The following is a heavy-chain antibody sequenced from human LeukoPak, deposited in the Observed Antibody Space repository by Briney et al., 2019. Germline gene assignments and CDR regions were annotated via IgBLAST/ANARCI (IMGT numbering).Heavy chain of an antibody. J-gene: IGHJ4*02. CDR3: ARAYSGYEFFDY. D-gene: IGHD5-12*01. Sequence: PESLSLTCVLAGGSPTSYYTSWVRPPPQGGREWIGYIYYSGSTKYNPSLKRRVTISVAASKNQFSQKLSSGTAADTAVYYCARAYSGYEFFDYWGQGTLVTVSS. V-gene: IGHV4-59*01. CDR1: GGSPTSYY. CDR2: IYYSGST.